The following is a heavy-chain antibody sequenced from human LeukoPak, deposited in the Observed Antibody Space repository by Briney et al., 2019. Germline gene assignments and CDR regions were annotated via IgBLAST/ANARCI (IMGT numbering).Heavy chain of an antibody. J-gene: IGHJ3*02. D-gene: IGHD3-22*01. CDR3: ARVQFRIYDSSGYYVLGAFDI. Sequence: PGGSLRLSCAASGFTFSSYGMHWVRQAPGKGPEWVAVTWYDGSNKYYADSVKGRFTISRDNSKNTLYLQMNSLRAEDTAVYYCARVQFRIYDSSGYYVLGAFDIWGQGTMVTVSS. V-gene: IGHV3-33*01. CDR1: GFTFSSYG. CDR2: TWYDGSNK.